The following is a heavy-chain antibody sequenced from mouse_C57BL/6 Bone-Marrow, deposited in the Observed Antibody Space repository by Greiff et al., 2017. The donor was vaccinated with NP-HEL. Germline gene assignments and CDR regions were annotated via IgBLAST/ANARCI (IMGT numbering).Heavy chain of an antibody. CDR3: ASSNYWYFDV. V-gene: IGHV1-42*01. CDR1: GYSFTGYY. D-gene: IGHD2-5*01. CDR2: INPSTGGT. Sequence: EVKLMESGPELVKPGASVKISCKASGYSFTGYYMNWVKQSPEKSLEWIGEINPSTGGTTYNQKFKAKATLTVDKSSSTAYMQLKSLTSEDSAVSYCASSNYWYFDVWGTGTTVTVSS. J-gene: IGHJ1*03.